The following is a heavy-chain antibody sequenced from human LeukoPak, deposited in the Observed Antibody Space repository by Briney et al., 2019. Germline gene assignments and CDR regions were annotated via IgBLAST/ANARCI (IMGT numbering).Heavy chain of an antibody. J-gene: IGHJ4*02. CDR1: GVSISSYY. CDR3: ARDFRLDY. Sequence: SETLSLTCTVSGVSISSYYWTWIRQPPGKGLEWIGYIHYSGTTNYNPSLKSRVTISVDTSKNQFSLKLSSVTAADTAVYYCARDFRLDYWGQGTLVTVSS. V-gene: IGHV4-59*01. CDR2: IHYSGTT.